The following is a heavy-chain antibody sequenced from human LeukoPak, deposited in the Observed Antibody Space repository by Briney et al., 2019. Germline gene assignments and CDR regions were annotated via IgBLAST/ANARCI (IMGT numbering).Heavy chain of an antibody. CDR3: ARAVRSSGWYGGWFDP. V-gene: IGHV1-46*01. CDR2: INPSGGST. CDR1: AYTFTNYY. J-gene: IGHJ5*02. D-gene: IGHD6-19*01. Sequence: ASVKVSCKASAYTFTNYYIHWVRQAPGQGLEWMGIINPSGGSTSYAQKFQGRVTMTRDMSTSTVYVKLSSLRSEDTAVYYCARAVRSSGWYGGWFDPWGQGTLVTVSS.